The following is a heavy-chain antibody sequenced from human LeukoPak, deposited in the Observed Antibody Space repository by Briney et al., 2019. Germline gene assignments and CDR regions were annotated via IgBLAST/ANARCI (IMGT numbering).Heavy chain of an antibody. J-gene: IGHJ5*02. CDR2: IKQDGSEK. V-gene: IGHV3-7*03. Sequence: GGSLRLSCAASAFTFSTYSMHWVRQAPGKGLEWVANIKQDGSEKYYVDSVKGRFTISRDNSKNTLYLQMNSLRAEDTAVYYCAKTGGLVVINWFDPWGQGTLVTVSS. D-gene: IGHD3-22*01. CDR1: AFTFSTYS. CDR3: AKTGGLVVINWFDP.